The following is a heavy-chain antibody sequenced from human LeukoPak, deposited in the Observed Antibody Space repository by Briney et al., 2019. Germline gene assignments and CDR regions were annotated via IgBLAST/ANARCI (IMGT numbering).Heavy chain of an antibody. CDR1: GGSISSYY. D-gene: IGHD3-3*01. J-gene: IGHJ6*03. Sequence: SETLSLTCTVPGGSISSYYWSWIRQPPGKGLEWIGYIYYSGSTNYNPSLKSRVTISVDTSKNQFSLKLSSVTAADTAVYYCARHPHCDFWSGDYYYYMDVWGKGTTVTVSS. V-gene: IGHV4-59*08. CDR2: IYYSGST. CDR3: ARHPHCDFWSGDYYYYMDV.